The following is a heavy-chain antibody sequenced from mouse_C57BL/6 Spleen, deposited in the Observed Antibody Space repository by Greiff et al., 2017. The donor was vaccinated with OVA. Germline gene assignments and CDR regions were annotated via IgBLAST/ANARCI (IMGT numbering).Heavy chain of an antibody. CDR3: ARDYGSPAWFAY. CDR2: INPSSGYT. D-gene: IGHD1-1*01. Sequence: VQLVESGAELARPGASVKMSCKASGYTFTSYTMHWVKQRPGQGLEWIGYINPSSGYTKYNQKFKDKATLTADKSSSTAYMQLSSLTSEDSAVYYCARDYGSPAWFAYWGQGTLVTVSA. J-gene: IGHJ3*01. V-gene: IGHV1-4*01. CDR1: GYTFTSYT.